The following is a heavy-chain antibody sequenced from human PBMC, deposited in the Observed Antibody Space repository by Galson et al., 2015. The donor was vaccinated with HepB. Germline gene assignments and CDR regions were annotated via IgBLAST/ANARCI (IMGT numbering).Heavy chain of an antibody. CDR2: ISYDGSNK. J-gene: IGHJ6*02. CDR3: ARVRSVVETLGVVPAAPSYYYGMDV. Sequence: SLRLSCAASGFTFSSYGMHWVRQAPGKGLEWVAVISYDGSNKYYADSVKGRFTISRDNAKNTLYLQMNSLRAEDTAVYYCARVRSVVETLGVVPAAPSYYYGMDVWGQGTTVTVSS. CDR1: GFTFSSYG. V-gene: IGHV3-30*03. D-gene: IGHD2-2*01.